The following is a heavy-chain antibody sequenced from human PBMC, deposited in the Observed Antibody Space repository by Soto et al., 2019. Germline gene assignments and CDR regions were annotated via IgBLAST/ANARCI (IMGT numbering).Heavy chain of an antibody. V-gene: IGHV3-30*18. CDR1: GFTFNTYG. D-gene: IGHD1-7*01. J-gene: IGHJ6*02. CDR2: ISFDGSRK. CDR3: AKDLLELPFYYGMDV. Sequence: GWSLRLSCAASGFTFNTYGMHWVRRAPGKGLEWVAAISFDGSRKDYAESVKGRFTISRDKSKNTLFLEMNSLRAEDTALYYCAKDLLELPFYYGMDVWGQGTTVTVS.